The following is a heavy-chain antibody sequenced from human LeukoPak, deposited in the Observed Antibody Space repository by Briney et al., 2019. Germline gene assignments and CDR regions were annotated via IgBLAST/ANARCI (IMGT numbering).Heavy chain of an antibody. CDR1: GGSFSGYY. CDR3: ARHATSNWYRLFAY. V-gene: IGHV4-34*01. CDR2: IDHSGST. Sequence: SETLSLTCAVYGGSFSGYYWGWIRQPPGKGLEWIGEIDHSGSTNYNPSLKSRVTISVDTSKNHFSLKLSSVTAADTAVYYCARHATSNWYRLFAYWGQGTLVTVSS. J-gene: IGHJ4*02. D-gene: IGHD6-13*01.